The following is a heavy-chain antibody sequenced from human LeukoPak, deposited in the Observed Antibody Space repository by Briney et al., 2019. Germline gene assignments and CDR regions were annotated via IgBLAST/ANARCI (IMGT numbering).Heavy chain of an antibody. D-gene: IGHD3-10*01. CDR2: IKSKIDGGTT. Sequence: GGSLRLSCAVSGFTFSNAWMSWVRQAPGKGLEWVGRIKSKIDGGTTDYAAPVRGRFTISRDESKNTLYLQMSRLKTEDTAVYYRTTVKFGELSSHFDYWGQGTLVTVSS. J-gene: IGHJ4*02. CDR3: TTVKFGELSSHFDY. CDR1: GFTFSNAW. V-gene: IGHV3-15*01.